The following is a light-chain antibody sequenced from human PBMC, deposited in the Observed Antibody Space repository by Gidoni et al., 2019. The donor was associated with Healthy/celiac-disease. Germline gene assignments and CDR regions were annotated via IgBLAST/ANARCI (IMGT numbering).Light chain of an antibody. V-gene: IGKV1-5*03. CDR2: KAS. Sequence: ITCRASQSISSWLAWYQQKPGKAPKLLIYKASSLESGVPSRFSGSGSGTEFTLTISSLQPDDFATYYCQQYNSYSRYTFGQGTKLEIK. CDR1: QSISSW. J-gene: IGKJ2*01. CDR3: QQYNSYSRYT.